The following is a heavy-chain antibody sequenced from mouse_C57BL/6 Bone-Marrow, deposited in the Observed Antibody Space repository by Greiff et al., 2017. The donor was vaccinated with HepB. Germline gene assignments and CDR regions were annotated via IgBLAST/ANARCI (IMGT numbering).Heavy chain of an antibody. CDR1: GYAFSSYW. Sequence: QVQLKESGAELVKPGASVKISCKASGYAFSSYWMNWVKQRPGKGLEWIGQIYPGDGDTNYNGKFKGKATLTADKSSSTAYMQLSSLTSEDSAVYFCARPDSSGPYAMDYWGQGTSVTVSS. CDR3: ARPDSSGPYAMDY. V-gene: IGHV1-80*01. D-gene: IGHD3-2*02. CDR2: IYPGDGDT. J-gene: IGHJ4*01.